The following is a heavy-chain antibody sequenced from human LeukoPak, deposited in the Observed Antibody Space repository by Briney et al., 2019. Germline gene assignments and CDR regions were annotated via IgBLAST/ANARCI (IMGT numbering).Heavy chain of an antibody. CDR2: ISYDGSSK. D-gene: IGHD3-9*01. CDR3: ARDRTEVRYFRVFDY. J-gene: IGHJ4*02. Sequence: GGSLRLSCAASGFTFSSFPMHWGRQAPGKGLEWVAVISYDGSSKYYTDSVKGRFTISRDNSKNTLYLQMNSLRAEDTAVYYCARDRTEVRYFRVFDYWGQGALVTVSS. V-gene: IGHV3-30*04. CDR1: GFTFSSFP.